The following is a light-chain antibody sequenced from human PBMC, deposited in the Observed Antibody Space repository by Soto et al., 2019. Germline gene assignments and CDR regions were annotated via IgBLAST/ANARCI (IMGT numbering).Light chain of an antibody. CDR1: SSDVGGYNY. CDR3: SSYTSSSTGV. V-gene: IGLV2-14*01. Sequence: QSVLTQPASVSGSPGQSITISCTGTSSDVGGYNYVSWYQQHPGKAPKLMIYEVSSRPSGVSNRFSGSKSGYTASLTISGLQAEDEADYYCSSYTSSSTGVFGGGTKVTVL. J-gene: IGLJ3*02. CDR2: EVS.